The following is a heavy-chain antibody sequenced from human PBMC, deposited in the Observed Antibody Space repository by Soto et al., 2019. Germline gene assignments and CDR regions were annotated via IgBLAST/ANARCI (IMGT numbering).Heavy chain of an antibody. CDR1: GGTFSSYA. D-gene: IGHD6-19*01. CDR3: ARGGDSSGWSSSYWYFEL. V-gene: IGHV1-69*13. CDR2: IIPIFGTA. J-gene: IGHJ2*01. Sequence: SVKVSSKATGGTFSSYAISWVRQAPGQGLEWMGGIIPIFGTANYAQKFQGRVTITADESTSTAYMERSSLRSEDTAVYYCARGGDSSGWSSSYWYFELWGRGTLVTVSS.